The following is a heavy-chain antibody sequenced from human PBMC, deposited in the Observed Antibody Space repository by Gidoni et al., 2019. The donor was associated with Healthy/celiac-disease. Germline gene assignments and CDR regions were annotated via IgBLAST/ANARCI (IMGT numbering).Heavy chain of an antibody. CDR1: GGTFSSYP. Sequence: QVQLVQSGAEVKKPGSSVKVSCKASGGTFSSYPISWVRQAPGQGLEWMGGIIPIFGTANYAQKFQGRVTITADESTSTAYMELSSLRSEDTAVYYCAREASIAAAGTGDAFDIWGQGTMVTVSS. V-gene: IGHV1-69*01. CDR2: IIPIFGTA. CDR3: AREASIAAAGTGDAFDI. J-gene: IGHJ3*02. D-gene: IGHD6-13*01.